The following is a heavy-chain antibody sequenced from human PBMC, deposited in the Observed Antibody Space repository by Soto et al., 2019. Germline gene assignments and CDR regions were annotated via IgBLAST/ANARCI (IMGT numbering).Heavy chain of an antibody. V-gene: IGHV5-51*01. Sequence: EVQLVQSGAEVKKSGESLKISCRGDGYSFTNYWIAWVRQIHGQGLEWMGIIYPGDSDTRYSPSFQGRVTMSADKSMSSASLQGSSLKASDTAMYFCSKHGSGCSTTICYSSYYYYLDVWGKGTTVTVSS. CDR2: IYPGDSDT. CDR3: SKHGSGCSTTICYSSYYYYLDV. D-gene: IGHD2-2*01. CDR1: GYSFTNYW. J-gene: IGHJ6*03.